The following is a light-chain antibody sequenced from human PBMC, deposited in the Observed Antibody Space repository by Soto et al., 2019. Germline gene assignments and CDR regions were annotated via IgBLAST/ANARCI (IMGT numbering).Light chain of an antibody. Sequence: EIVMTQSPATLSVSPGERASLSCRASQSVSSNLAWYQQKPGQTPRLLIYGASTRATGIPARFSGSGSGTEFTLTIRSLQSGDFAIYYCQQYKNGYTFGQGTKLEIK. V-gene: IGKV3-15*01. J-gene: IGKJ2*01. CDR3: QQYKNGYT. CDR1: QSVSSN. CDR2: GAS.